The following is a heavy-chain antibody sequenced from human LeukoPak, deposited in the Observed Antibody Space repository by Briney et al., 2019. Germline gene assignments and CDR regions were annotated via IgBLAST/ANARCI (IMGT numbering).Heavy chain of an antibody. Sequence: ASVKVSCKVSGYTLTGLSMHWVRQAPGKGLEWMGGFDPEDGETIYAQKFQGRVTMTEDTSTDTAYMELSSLRSEDTAVYYCATALSRIPFYLDYWGQRTLVTVSS. CDR3: ATALSRIPFYLDY. CDR2: FDPEDGET. CDR1: GYTLTGLS. V-gene: IGHV1-24*01. J-gene: IGHJ4*02.